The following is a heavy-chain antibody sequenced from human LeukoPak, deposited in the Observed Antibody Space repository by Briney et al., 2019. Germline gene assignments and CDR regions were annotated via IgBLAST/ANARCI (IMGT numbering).Heavy chain of an antibody. Sequence: SERLSLTCTVSGGSIRSSSYHSGWIRQPPGKGLEWIGSIYYSGSTYYNPSLKSRVTISVDTSKNQFSLKLSSVTAADTAVYYCARLPGAILDYFDYWGQGTLVTVSS. CDR1: GGSIRSSSYH. CDR2: IYYSGST. CDR3: ARLPGAILDYFDY. J-gene: IGHJ4*02. V-gene: IGHV4-39*01. D-gene: IGHD7-27*01.